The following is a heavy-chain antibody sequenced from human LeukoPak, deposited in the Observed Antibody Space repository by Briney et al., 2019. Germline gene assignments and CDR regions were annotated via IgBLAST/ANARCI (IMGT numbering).Heavy chain of an antibody. CDR3: ARTYVGPDLNSRSSYYYYYMDV. J-gene: IGHJ6*03. V-gene: IGHV4-59*01. CDR1: GGSISSYY. Sequence: SETLSLTCTVSGGSISSYYWSWIRQPPGNGLEWIGYIYYSGSTNYNPSLKSRVTISVDTSKNHFSLKLSSVTAADTAVYYCARTYVGPDLNSRSSYYYYYMDVWGKGTTVTISS. CDR2: IYYSGST. D-gene: IGHD3-10*02.